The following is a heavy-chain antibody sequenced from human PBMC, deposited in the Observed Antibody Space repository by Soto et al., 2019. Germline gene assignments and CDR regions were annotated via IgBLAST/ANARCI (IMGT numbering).Heavy chain of an antibody. CDR3: TNTDV. CDR1: GFTFIGYT. Sequence: GGSLRLSCAASGFTFIGYTMTWVRQAPGKGLEWVSGISVSGNSTFYADSVKGRFTISRDNSKNTLYLQMNSLRAEDTAVYYCTNTDVWGQGTTVTVSS. J-gene: IGHJ6*02. V-gene: IGHV3-23*01. CDR2: ISVSGNST.